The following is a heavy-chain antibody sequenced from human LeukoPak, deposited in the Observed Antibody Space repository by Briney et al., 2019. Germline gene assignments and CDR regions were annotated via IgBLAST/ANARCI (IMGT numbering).Heavy chain of an antibody. CDR2: ISANNGYT. CDR1: GYTFTDYG. CDR3: ARDIVTMTPLGYYGMDV. J-gene: IGHJ6*02. Sequence: ASVKVSCKTSGYTFTDYGINWVRQAPGQGLEWMGWISANNGYTNYAQKVQGRVTMTTDTSTTTAYMELRSLRSDDTAVYYCARDIVTMTPLGYYGMDVWGQGTTVTVSS. V-gene: IGHV1-18*01. D-gene: IGHD5-18*01.